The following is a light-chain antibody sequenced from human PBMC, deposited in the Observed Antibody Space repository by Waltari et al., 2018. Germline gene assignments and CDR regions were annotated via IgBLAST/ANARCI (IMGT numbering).Light chain of an antibody. CDR1: SSNIESNT. Sequence: QSVVTHPPSPSGPPGQWVTISCSGSSSNIESNTVTRYQQLPGTAPKLLVYSDNQRPSGVPDRFSGSKSGTSASLAISGLQSEDEAGYYCAAWDDSLNAVVFGGGTKLTVL. CDR3: AAWDDSLNAVV. V-gene: IGLV1-44*01. CDR2: SDN. J-gene: IGLJ3*02.